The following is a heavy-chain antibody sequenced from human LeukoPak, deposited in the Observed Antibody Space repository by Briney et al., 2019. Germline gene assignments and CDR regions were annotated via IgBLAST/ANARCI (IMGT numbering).Heavy chain of an antibody. J-gene: IGHJ1*01. V-gene: IGHV1-2*02. Sequence: ASVKVSCKASGYTFTNYGIHWLRQAPGQGLEWMGWINPNSGGTNYAQKFQGRVTMTRDTSISTAYMELSRLRSDDTAVYYCARGYPLSTTAAGTYFQPWGQGTLVTVSS. CDR3: ARGYPLSTTAAGTYFQP. CDR1: GYTFTNYG. D-gene: IGHD6-13*01. CDR2: INPNSGGT.